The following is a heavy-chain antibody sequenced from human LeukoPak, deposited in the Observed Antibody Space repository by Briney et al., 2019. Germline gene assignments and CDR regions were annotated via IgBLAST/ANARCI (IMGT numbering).Heavy chain of an antibody. J-gene: IGHJ4*02. CDR2: IYYSGST. Sequence: SEALSLTCTVSGASISAYYWNWIRQPPGKGLEWIGYIYYSGSTNYNPSLKSRVTISVDTSKNQFSLKLSSVTAADTAVYYCARLTYYDSSGYYGVPYFDYWGRGTLVTVSS. CDR3: ARLTYYDSSGYYGVPYFDY. CDR1: GASISAYY. V-gene: IGHV4-59*01. D-gene: IGHD3-22*01.